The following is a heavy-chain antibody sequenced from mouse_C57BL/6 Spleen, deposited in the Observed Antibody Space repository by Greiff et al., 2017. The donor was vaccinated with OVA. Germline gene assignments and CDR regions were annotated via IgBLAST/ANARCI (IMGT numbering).Heavy chain of an antibody. CDR2: ISSGGDYI. Sequence: EVKLMESGAGLVKPGGSLKLSCAASGFTFSSYAMSWVRQTPEKRLEWVAYISSGGDYIYYADTVKGRFTISRDNARNTLYLQMSSLKSEDTAMYYCTREKYGNYGFAYWGQGTLVTVSA. V-gene: IGHV5-9-1*02. CDR1: GFTFSSYA. J-gene: IGHJ3*01. CDR3: TREKYGNYGFAY. D-gene: IGHD2-10*02.